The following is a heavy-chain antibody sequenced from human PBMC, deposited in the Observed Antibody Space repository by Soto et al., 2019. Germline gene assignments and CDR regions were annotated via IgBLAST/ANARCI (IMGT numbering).Heavy chain of an antibody. Sequence: GGSLRLSCAASGFTFSSYAMHWVRQAPGKGLEWVAVISYDGSNKYYADSVKGRFTISRDNSKNTLYLQMNSLRAEDTAVYYCARDLVVVAATPGYFQHWGQGTLVTVSS. CDR1: GFTFSSYA. V-gene: IGHV3-30-3*01. CDR2: ISYDGSNK. J-gene: IGHJ1*01. CDR3: ARDLVVVAATPGYFQH. D-gene: IGHD2-15*01.